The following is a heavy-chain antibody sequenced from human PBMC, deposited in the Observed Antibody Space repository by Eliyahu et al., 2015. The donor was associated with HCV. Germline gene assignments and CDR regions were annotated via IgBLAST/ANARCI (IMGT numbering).Heavy chain of an antibody. D-gene: IGHD6-6*01. J-gene: IGHJ4*02. Sequence: DEQLVESGGGLVKLGRSLRLXCAASGFTWGDYPVXWFRQAPGKGLXWVGFIXSKVYGXTTEYAAXVXGRFNITRDDSKGIAHLEMNNLKIEDTAVYYCARGRTIAVRNFDLWGQGTLLTVSS. CDR3: ARGRTIAVRNFDL. CDR1: GFTWGDYP. CDR2: IXSKVYGXTT. V-gene: IGHV3-49*05.